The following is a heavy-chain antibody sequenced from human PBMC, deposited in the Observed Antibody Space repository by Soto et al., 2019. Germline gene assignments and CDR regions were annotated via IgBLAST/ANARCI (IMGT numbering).Heavy chain of an antibody. V-gene: IGHV4-34*01. D-gene: IGHD6-6*01. CDR2: IYHSGST. CDR1: GGSFSGYY. J-gene: IGHJ6*02. Sequence: SETLSLTCAVYGGSFSGYYWTWIRQTPGKGLEWIGEIYHSGSTNYNPSLKSRVTISVDTSKNQFSLKLRSVTAADTAVYYCARGYGQLVRTPLDVWGQGTTVTVSS. CDR3: ARGYGQLVRTPLDV.